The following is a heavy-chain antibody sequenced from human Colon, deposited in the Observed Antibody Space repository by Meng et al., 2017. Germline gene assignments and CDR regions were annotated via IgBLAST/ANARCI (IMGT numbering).Heavy chain of an antibody. CDR1: GGSISSGDYY. CDR3: ARYFYDSRGVTWFDP. Sequence: QWHLQEAGPGLVKPSQPLSLTCTVSGGSISSGDYYWSWSRQHPGKGLEWIGYFYFSGNTYYNPSLKSRVSISVDTSKNRFSLNLSSVTAADTAVYYCARYFYDSRGVTWFDPWGQGTLVTVSS. CDR2: FYFSGNT. J-gene: IGHJ5*02. V-gene: IGHV4-31*03. D-gene: IGHD3-22*01.